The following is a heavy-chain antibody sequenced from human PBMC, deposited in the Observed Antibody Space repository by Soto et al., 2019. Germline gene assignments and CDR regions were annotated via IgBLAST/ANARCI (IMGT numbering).Heavy chain of an antibody. CDR2: INGDGSST. CDR1: GFTFSGYW. CDR3: ASSNSSGWPFDY. V-gene: IGHV3-74*01. Sequence: VGSLRLSCAASGFTFSGYWMHWVRQAPGKGLVWVSHINGDGSSTNYADSVKGRFTISRDNAKNTLYLQMSSLRAEDTAVYYCASSNSSGWPFDYWGQGTLVTVSS. D-gene: IGHD6-19*01. J-gene: IGHJ4*02.